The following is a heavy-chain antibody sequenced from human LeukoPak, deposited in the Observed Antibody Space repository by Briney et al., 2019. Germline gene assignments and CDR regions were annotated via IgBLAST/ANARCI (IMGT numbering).Heavy chain of an antibody. CDR1: GYTFTSYA. V-gene: IGHV1-3*01. CDR2: INAGNGNT. D-gene: IGHD4-17*01. CDR3: ARGVTTIPYFDY. Sequence: ASVKVSCKASGYTFTSYAIHWVRQAPGQRLEWMGWINAGNGNTKYSQKFQGRVTITRDTSASTAYMELSSLRSEDTAVYYCARGVTTIPYFDYWGQGTLVTVSS. J-gene: IGHJ4*02.